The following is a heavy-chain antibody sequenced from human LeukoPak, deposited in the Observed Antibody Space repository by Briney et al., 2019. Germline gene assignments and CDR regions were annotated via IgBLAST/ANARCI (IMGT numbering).Heavy chain of an antibody. CDR2: IYYSGST. V-gene: IGHV4-59*08. Sequence: PSETLSLTCTVSGGSISSYYWSWIRQPPGKGLEWIGYIYYSGSTNYNPSLKSRVTISVDTSKNQFSLKLSSVTAADTAVYYCARGPLPLDYWGQGTLVTVSS. J-gene: IGHJ4*02. CDR1: GGSISSYY. CDR3: ARGPLPLDY.